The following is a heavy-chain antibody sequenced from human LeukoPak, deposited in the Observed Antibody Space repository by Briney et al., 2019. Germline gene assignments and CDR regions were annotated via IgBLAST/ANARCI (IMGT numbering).Heavy chain of an antibody. J-gene: IGHJ4*02. Sequence: SETLSLTCTVSGGSISSGSYYWSWIRQPAGKGLEWIGRIYTSGSTNYNPSLRSRVTISVDTSKNQFSLKLSSVTAADTAVYYCARCLAGVIDYWGQGTLVTVSS. CDR2: IYTSGST. V-gene: IGHV4-61*02. D-gene: IGHD2-15*01. CDR1: GGSISSGSYY. CDR3: ARCLAGVIDY.